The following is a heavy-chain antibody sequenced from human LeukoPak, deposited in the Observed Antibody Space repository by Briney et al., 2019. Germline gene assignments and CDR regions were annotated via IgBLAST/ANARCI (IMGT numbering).Heavy chain of an antibody. V-gene: IGHV1-8*03. CDR1: GYTFTSYD. J-gene: IGHJ5*02. D-gene: IGHD2-2*01. Sequence: ASVKVSCKASGYTFTSYDINWVRQATRQGLEWMGWMNPNSGNTGYAQKFQGRVTITRNTSISTAYMELSSLRSEDTAVYYCARGCGSPVGYCSSTSCCRRFDPWGQGTLVTVSS. CDR3: ARGCGSPVGYCSSTSCCRRFDP. CDR2: MNPNSGNT.